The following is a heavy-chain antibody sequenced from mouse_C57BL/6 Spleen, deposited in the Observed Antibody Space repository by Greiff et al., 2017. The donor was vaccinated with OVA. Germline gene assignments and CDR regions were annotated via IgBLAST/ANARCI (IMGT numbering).Heavy chain of an antibody. V-gene: IGHV1-80*01. CDR1: GYAFSSYW. CDR3: ARGGLTGTFAY. Sequence: QVQLQQSGAELVKPGASVKISCKASGYAFSSYWMNWVKQRPGQGLEWIGQIYPGDGDTNYNGKFKGKATLTADKSSSTAYMQLSSLTSEDSAVYFCARGGLTGTFAYWGQGTLVTVSA. J-gene: IGHJ3*01. D-gene: IGHD4-1*01. CDR2: IYPGDGDT.